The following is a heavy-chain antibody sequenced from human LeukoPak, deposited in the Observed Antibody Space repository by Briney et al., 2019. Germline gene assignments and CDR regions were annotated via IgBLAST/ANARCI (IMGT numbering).Heavy chain of an antibody. CDR3: ARGPYYNILTGFRGRILGFDY. Sequence: GGSLRLSCAASGFTFSSYGMHWVRQAPGKGLEWVAFIRYEGNRYYADSVKGRFTISRDNSENTLYLQMNSLRAEDTAVYYCARGPYYNILTGFRGRILGFDYWGQGTLVTVSS. V-gene: IGHV3-30*02. J-gene: IGHJ4*02. CDR1: GFTFSSYG. CDR2: IRYEGNR. D-gene: IGHD3-9*01.